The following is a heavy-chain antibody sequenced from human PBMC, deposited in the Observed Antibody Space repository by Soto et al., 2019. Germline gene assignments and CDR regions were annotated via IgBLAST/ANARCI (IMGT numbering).Heavy chain of an antibody. D-gene: IGHD6-19*01. CDR2: IYSGGAT. CDR1: GFTVSSNY. V-gene: IGHV3-66*01. CDR3: VRNPGGVAVAGPFDY. J-gene: IGHJ4*02. Sequence: GGPLRLSCEASGFTVSSNYMSWVRQTPGKGLEWVSVIYSGGATYYADSVKGRFTISRDNSKNTLYLQMNSLRAEDTAVYYCVRNPGGVAVAGPFDYWGQGTLVTVSS.